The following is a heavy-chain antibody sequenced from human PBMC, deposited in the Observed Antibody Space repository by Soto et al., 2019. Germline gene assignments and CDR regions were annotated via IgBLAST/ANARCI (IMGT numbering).Heavy chain of an antibody. J-gene: IGHJ4*02. V-gene: IGHV3-21*01. Sequence: EVLLVESGGGLVKPGGSLRLSCAASGFTFSTYNMNWVRQAPGKGLEWVSSINGRGNYIYYTDAVQGRFTISRVNAKTSLYLQMNSLSAEDTAVYYCARADGIVGATSAFDYWGQGTLVNV. CDR2: INGRGNYI. CDR3: ARADGIVGATSAFDY. D-gene: IGHD1-26*01. CDR1: GFTFSTYN.